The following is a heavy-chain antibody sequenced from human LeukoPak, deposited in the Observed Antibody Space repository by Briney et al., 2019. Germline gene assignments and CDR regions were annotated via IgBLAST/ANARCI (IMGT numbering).Heavy chain of an antibody. J-gene: IGHJ4*02. CDR2: IWFDGTKV. CDR1: GFTFTTYG. CDR3: ARNRVTHTGTFDY. Sequence: PGGSLRLSCAASGFTFTTYGMHWVRQAPGKGLEWVAVIWFDGTKVYYADSVTGRFTISRDNSNNMVYLQMNSLRAEDTAVYYCARNRVTHTGTFDYWGQGTLVTVSS. D-gene: IGHD1-14*01. V-gene: IGHV3-33*01.